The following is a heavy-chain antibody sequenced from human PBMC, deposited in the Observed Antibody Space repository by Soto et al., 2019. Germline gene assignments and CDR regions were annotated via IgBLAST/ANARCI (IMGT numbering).Heavy chain of an antibody. V-gene: IGHV3-23*01. D-gene: IGHD3-22*01. J-gene: IGHJ3*02. CDR1: GFTFSSYA. CDR2: ISGSGDST. Sequence: GGSLRLSCAASGFTFSSYAMSWFRQAPGKGLEWVSAISGSGDSTYYADSVKGRFTISRDNAKNTLYLQINSLRAEDTAVFYCATPPPYYYDSSGYSAFDIWGQGTMVTVSS. CDR3: ATPPPYYYDSSGYSAFDI.